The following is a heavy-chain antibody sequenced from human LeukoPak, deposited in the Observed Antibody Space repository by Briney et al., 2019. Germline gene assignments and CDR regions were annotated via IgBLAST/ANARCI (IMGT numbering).Heavy chain of an antibody. J-gene: IGHJ5*02. CDR3: ATSITGTTWWFDP. CDR2: IIPIFGTA. V-gene: IGHV1-69*06. Sequence: EASVKVSCKASGYTFTSYGISWVRQAPGQGLEWMGGIIPIFGTANYAQKFQGRVTITADKSTSTAYMELSSLRSEDTAVYYCATSITGTTWWFDPWGQGTLVTVSS. D-gene: IGHD1-7*01. CDR1: GYTFTSYG.